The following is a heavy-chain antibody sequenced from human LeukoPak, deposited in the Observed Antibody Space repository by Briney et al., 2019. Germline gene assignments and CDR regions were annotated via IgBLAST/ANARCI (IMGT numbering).Heavy chain of an antibody. J-gene: IGHJ3*02. CDR2: ISGYSANT. D-gene: IGHD2-15*01. CDR1: GFTFTRYD. CDR3: ARGLTRQRIVVVVTAGDAFDI. Sequence: GASVKVSCKASGFTFTRYDINWVRQASGQGLEWMGWISGYSANTNYAQKFQGRVTMTIDTSTSTAYMELRSLGSDDTAVYYCARGLTRQRIVVVVTAGDAFDIWGQGTMVTVSS. V-gene: IGHV1-18*01.